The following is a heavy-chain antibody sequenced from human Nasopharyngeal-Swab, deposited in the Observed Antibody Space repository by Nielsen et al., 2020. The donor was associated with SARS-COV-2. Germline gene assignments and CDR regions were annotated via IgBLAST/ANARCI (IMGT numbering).Heavy chain of an antibody. V-gene: IGHV4-59*13. Sequence: SETLSRTCTVSGGSISSCYWSWIRQPPGKGLEWIGYIYYSGSTNYNPSLKSRVTISVDTSKNQFSLKLSSVAAADTAVYYCAREGGDGYNYPFDYWGQGTLVTVSS. J-gene: IGHJ4*02. CDR2: IYYSGST. D-gene: IGHD5-24*01. CDR1: GGSISSCY. CDR3: AREGGDGYNYPFDY.